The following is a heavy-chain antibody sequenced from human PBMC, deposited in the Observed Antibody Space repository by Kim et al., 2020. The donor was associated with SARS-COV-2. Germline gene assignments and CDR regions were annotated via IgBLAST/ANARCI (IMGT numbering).Heavy chain of an antibody. CDR3: AQGFGEFEY. Sequence: GSDKRYVASGMGRFTISRDNGKDSLYLQMNSLRAEDTAVYYCAQGFGEFEYWGQGTLVTVSS. J-gene: IGHJ4*02. CDR2: GSDK. D-gene: IGHD3-10*01. V-gene: IGHV3-7*03.